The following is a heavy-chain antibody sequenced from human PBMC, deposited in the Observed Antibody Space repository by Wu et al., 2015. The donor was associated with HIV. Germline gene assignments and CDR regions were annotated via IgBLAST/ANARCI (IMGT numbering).Heavy chain of an antibody. D-gene: IGHD3-16*01. Sequence: QVQGWYESGAEVKKPGASVKVSCKVSGSNLRKISIHWVRQAPGKGLEWMGGFVPEDDLTIYAPKFQGRVRMAEDTSTDTAYMQMNSLKSEDTAVYYCVTNMIVNPGYNWFDPWGQGTLVTVSS. CDR1: GSNLRKIS. V-gene: IGHV1-24*01. J-gene: IGHJ5*02. CDR2: FVPEDDLT. CDR3: VTNMIVNPGYNWFDP.